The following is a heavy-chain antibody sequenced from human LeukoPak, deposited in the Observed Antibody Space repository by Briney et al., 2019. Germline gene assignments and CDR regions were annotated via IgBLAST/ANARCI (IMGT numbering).Heavy chain of an antibody. Sequence: SVKVSCKASGGTFSSYATSWVRQASGQGLEWMGGIIPIFGTANYAQKFQGRVTITADESTSTAYMELSSLRSEDTAVYYCARDRQGELRPSDWFDPWGQGTLVTVSS. CDR3: ARDRQGELRPSDWFDP. CDR2: IIPIFGTA. V-gene: IGHV1-69*13. J-gene: IGHJ5*02. D-gene: IGHD1-26*01. CDR1: GGTFSSYA.